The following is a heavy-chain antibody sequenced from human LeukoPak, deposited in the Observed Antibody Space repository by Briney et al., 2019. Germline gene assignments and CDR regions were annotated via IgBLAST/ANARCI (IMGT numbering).Heavy chain of an antibody. CDR1: GYSISSGYY. J-gene: IGHJ4*02. Sequence: SDTLPLTCTVSGYSISSGYYWGWIRQPPGKGLEWIGSIYHSGSTYYNPSLKSRVTISVDTSKNQFSLKLSSVTAADTAVYYCARVYNWNSSGLGAPRDWGRGTLVTVSS. CDR3: ARVYNWNSSGLGAPRD. V-gene: IGHV4-38-2*02. D-gene: IGHD1-7*01. CDR2: IYHSGST.